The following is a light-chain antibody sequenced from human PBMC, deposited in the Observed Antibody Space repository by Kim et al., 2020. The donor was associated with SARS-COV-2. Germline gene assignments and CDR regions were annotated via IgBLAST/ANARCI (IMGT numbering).Light chain of an antibody. CDR3: ATWDDSLNEEV. CDR1: TSNIGRNT. J-gene: IGLJ2*01. Sequence: GQMVTISCSGGTSNIGRNTVNWYQQFPGKSPKLLINTDNQRPSGVPDRFSGTRSGSSAFLAINGLQSEDEADYHCATWDDSLNEEVFGGGTKLTVL. V-gene: IGLV1-44*01. CDR2: TDN.